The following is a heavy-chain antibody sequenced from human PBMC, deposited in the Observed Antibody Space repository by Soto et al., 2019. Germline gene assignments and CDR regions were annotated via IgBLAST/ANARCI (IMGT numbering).Heavy chain of an antibody. CDR3: ARGIGYCSSINCYSSRRLRFDS. J-gene: IGHJ4*02. V-gene: IGHV4-34*01. CDR1: GGSFSGYY. Sequence: PSETLSLTCAVYGGSFSGYYWTWIRQSPEKGLEWIGEVNHSGTTYYNPSLKTRVTISVHTPKNQFSLKMSSVTAADTAVYYCARGIGYCSSINCYSSRRLRFDSWGQSTMVTVSS. CDR2: VNHSGTT. D-gene: IGHD2-2*01.